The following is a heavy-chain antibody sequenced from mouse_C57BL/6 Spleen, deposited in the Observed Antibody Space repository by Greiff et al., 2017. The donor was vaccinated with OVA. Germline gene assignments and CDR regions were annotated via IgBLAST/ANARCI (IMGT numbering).Heavy chain of an antibody. CDR1: GYTFTSYW. J-gene: IGHJ4*01. V-gene: IGHV1-59*01. D-gene: IGHD1-1*01. CDR2: IDPSDSYT. Sequence: QVQLQQPGAELVRPGTSVKLSCKASGYTFTSYWMHLVKQRPGQGLEWIGVIDPSDSYTNYNQKFKGKATLTVDTSSSTAYMQLSSLTSEDSAVYYCARGIFITTDYYAMDYWGQGTSVTVSS. CDR3: ARGIFITTDYYAMDY.